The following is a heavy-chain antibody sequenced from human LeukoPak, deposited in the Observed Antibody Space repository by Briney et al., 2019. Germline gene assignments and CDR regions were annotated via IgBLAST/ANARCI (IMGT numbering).Heavy chain of an antibody. CDR1: GFPFSSYS. J-gene: IGHJ4*02. CDR2: IDLNGNHI. CDR3: ARDRGTGVPNWFTF. D-gene: IGHD3/OR15-3a*01. Sequence: GGSLRLSCVGSGFPFSSYSMNWVRQAPGKGLEWVSSIDLNGNHINYADSVKDRFTISRDNAKTSLFLQMDSLEVEDTAVYYCARDRGTGVPNWFTFRGQGTLVTVSS. V-gene: IGHV3-21*01.